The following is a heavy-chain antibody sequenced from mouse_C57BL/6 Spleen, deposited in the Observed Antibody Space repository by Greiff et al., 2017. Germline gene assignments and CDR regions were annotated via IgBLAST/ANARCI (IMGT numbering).Heavy chain of an antibody. CDR2: IDPETGGT. Sequence: QVQLQQSGAELVRPGASVTLSCKASGYTFTDYEMHWVKQTPVHGLEWIGAIDPETGGTAYNQKFKGKAILTADKSSSTAYMELRSLTSEDSAVYYCTRGGDYYGSSYYWYFDVWGTGTTVTVSS. CDR1: GYTFTDYE. J-gene: IGHJ1*03. CDR3: TRGGDYYGSSYYWYFDV. D-gene: IGHD1-1*01. V-gene: IGHV1-15*01.